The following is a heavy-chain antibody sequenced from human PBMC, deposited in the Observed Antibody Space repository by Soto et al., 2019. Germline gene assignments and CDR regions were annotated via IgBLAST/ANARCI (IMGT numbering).Heavy chain of an antibody. V-gene: IGHV4-59*01. CDR2: IYYSGST. CDR3: ARAYGDCFDY. Sequence: QVQLQESGPGLVKPSETLSLTCTVSGGSISSYYWSWIRQPPGKGLEWIGYIYYSGSTNYNPSLXSXVXIXIDTSKNQFSLKLSSVTAADTAVYYCARAYGDCFDYWGQGTLVTVSS. D-gene: IGHD4-17*01. J-gene: IGHJ4*02. CDR1: GGSISSYY.